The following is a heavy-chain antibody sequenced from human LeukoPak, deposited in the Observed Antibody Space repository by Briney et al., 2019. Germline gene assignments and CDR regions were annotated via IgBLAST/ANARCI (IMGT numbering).Heavy chain of an antibody. J-gene: IGHJ4*02. V-gene: IGHV1-2*02. D-gene: IGHD2-2*01. CDR1: GYTFTGYY. CDR2: INPNSGGT. CDR3: ARKSGVGQLLIA. Sequence: ASVKVSCKASGYTFTGYYTHWVRQAPGQGLEWMGWINPNSGGTNYAQKFQGRVTMTRDTSISTAYMELSRLRSDDTAVYYCARKSGVGQLLIAWGQGTLVTVSS.